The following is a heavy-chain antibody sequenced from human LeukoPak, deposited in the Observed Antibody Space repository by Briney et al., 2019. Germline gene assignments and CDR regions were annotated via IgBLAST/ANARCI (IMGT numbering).Heavy chain of an antibody. J-gene: IGHJ4*02. CDR1: GGSISSGSYY. D-gene: IGHD3-3*01. V-gene: IGHV4-61*02. CDR3: ARGRITIFGVVIIPFDY. Sequence: SQTLSLTCTVSGGSISSGSYYWSWIRQPAGKGLEWIGRIYTSGSTNYNPSLKSRVTISVDTSKNQFSLKLSSVTAADTAVYYCARGRITIFGVVIIPFDYWGQGTLVTVSS. CDR2: IYTSGST.